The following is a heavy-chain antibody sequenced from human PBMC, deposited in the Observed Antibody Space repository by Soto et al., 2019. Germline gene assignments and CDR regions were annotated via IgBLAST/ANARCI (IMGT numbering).Heavy chain of an antibody. V-gene: IGHV1-18*01. CDR1: GYTFTSYG. CDR3: ARTYYDFWSGYDGDYYYYMDV. Sequence: QVQLVQSGAEVKKPGASVKVSCKASGYTFTSYGISWVRQAPGQGLEWMGWISAYNGNTNYAQKPQGRVTMTTDTSTSTAYMELRSLRSDDTAVYYCARTYYDFWSGYDGDYYYYMDVWGKGTTVTVSS. J-gene: IGHJ6*03. CDR2: ISAYNGNT. D-gene: IGHD3-3*01.